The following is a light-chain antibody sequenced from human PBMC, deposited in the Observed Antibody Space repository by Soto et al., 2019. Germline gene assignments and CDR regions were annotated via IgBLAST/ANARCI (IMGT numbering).Light chain of an antibody. CDR2: GAS. J-gene: IGKJ1*01. CDR1: QSVSSSY. V-gene: IGKV3-20*01. Sequence: EIVLTQSPGTLSLSPGERATLSCRASQSVSSSYLACYQQKPGQAPRLLIYGASSRATGIPDRFSGSVSGTDFTLTISRLEPADFAVYYCQQSCSSSWTLGNGTMAEIK. CDR3: QQSCSSSWT.